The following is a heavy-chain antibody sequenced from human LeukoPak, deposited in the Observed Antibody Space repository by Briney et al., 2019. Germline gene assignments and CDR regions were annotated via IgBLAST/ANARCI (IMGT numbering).Heavy chain of an antibody. V-gene: IGHV4-59*08. Sequence: SETLSLTCTVSGGSISSYYWSWIRQPPGKGLEWIGYIYYSGSTNYNPSLKSRVTISVDTSKNQFSLKLSSVTAADTAVYYCARHGYSSSWYASAPFDYWGQGTLVTVSS. CDR2: IYYSGST. CDR3: ARHGYSSSWYASAPFDY. J-gene: IGHJ4*02. CDR1: GGSISSYY. D-gene: IGHD6-13*01.